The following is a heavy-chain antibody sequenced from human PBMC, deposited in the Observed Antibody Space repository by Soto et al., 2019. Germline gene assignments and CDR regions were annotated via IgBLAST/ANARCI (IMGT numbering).Heavy chain of an antibody. CDR3: ETEATSSGSLDY. CDR2: ISDSGATT. V-gene: IGHV3-23*01. D-gene: IGHD6-19*01. CDR1: GFPFGENA. J-gene: IGHJ4*02. Sequence: GGSLRLSCAASGFPFGENAMSWVRQAPGKGLEWVSGISDSGATTYYADSVRGRFTISRDNSKNTLYLQMKSLRAEDSASYYCETEATSSGSLDYWGQGALVTVSS.